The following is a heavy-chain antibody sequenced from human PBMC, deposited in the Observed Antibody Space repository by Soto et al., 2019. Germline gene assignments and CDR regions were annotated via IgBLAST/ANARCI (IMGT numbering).Heavy chain of an antibody. J-gene: IGHJ5*02. CDR1: GYTFTSYD. CDR3: ASENEWLGFDP. D-gene: IGHD3-3*01. V-gene: IGHV1-8*01. CDR2: MNHNSGNP. Sequence: QVQLVQSGAEVKKPGASVKVSCKASGYTFTSYDINWVRQATGQGLEWMGWMNHNSGNPGYAQKFQGRVNMTRNTSISPAYMELSSLSSEYTALYYCASENEWLGFDPWGRGALVTVAS.